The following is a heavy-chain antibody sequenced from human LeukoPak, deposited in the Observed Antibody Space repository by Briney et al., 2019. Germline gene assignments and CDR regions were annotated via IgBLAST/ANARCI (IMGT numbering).Heavy chain of an antibody. Sequence: PGGSLRLSCAASGFTFSSYWMHWVRHAPGKGLVWVSRINSDGSSTSYADSVKGRFTISRDNAKNTLYPQMNSLRAEDTAVYYCARPKPRYYYDSSGSPHYMDVWGKGTTVTVSS. V-gene: IGHV3-74*01. CDR1: GFTFSSYW. CDR3: ARPKPRYYYDSSGSPHYMDV. D-gene: IGHD3-22*01. CDR2: INSDGSST. J-gene: IGHJ6*03.